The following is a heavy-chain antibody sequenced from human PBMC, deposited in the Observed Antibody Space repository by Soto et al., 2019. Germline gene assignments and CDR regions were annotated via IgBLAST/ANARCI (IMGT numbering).Heavy chain of an antibody. D-gene: IGHD2-2*01. CDR1: GGTFSSYA. CDR2: IIPIFGTA. J-gene: IGHJ6*02. Sequence: QVQLVQSGAEVKKPGSSVKVSCKASGGTFSSYAISWVRQAPGQGLEWMGGIIPIFGTANYAQKFQGRVTITADESTSTAYMELSSLRSEDTAVYYCAGRAIVVVPAAISVGYGMDVWGQGTTVTVSS. V-gene: IGHV1-69*01. CDR3: AGRAIVVVPAAISVGYGMDV.